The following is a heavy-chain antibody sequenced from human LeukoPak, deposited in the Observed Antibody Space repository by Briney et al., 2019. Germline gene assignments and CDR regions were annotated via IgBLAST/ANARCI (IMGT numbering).Heavy chain of an antibody. CDR1: GGSISSYY. CDR2: IYYSGST. J-gene: IGHJ2*01. D-gene: IGHD6-6*01. V-gene: IGHV4-59*01. CDR3: ARVGAARLGWYFDL. Sequence: PSETLSLTCTVSGGSISSYYWSWSRQPPGKGLEWIGYIYYSGSTNYNPSLKSRVTISVDTSKNQFSLKLSSVTAADTAVYYCARVGAARLGWYFDLWGRGTLFTVSS.